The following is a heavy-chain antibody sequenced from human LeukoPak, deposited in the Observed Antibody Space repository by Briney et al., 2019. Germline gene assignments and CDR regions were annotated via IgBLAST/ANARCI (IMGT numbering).Heavy chain of an antibody. CDR2: ISSSGSTI. V-gene: IGHV3-48*03. J-gene: IGHJ4*02. CDR1: GSTFSSYE. D-gene: IGHD4-17*01. Sequence: PGGSLILICAASGSTFSSYEMNWVRQAPGKGLEWVSYISSSGSTIYYADSVKGRVTISRDNAKISLYLQMNSLRAEDTAVYYCARETTVTGGVYFYYWGQGTLVTVSS. CDR3: ARETTVTGGVYFYY.